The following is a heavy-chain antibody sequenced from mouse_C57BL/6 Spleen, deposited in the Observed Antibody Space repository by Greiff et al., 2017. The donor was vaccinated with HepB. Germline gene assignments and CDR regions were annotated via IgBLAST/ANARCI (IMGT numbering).Heavy chain of an antibody. CDR2: IDPSDSYT. Sequence: VQLQQSGAELVMPGASVKLSCKASGYTFTSYWMHWVKQRPGQGLEWIGEIDPSDSYTNYNQKFKGKSTLTVDKSSSTAYMQLSSLTSEDSAVYYCAKLGRKNAMDYWGQGTSVTVSS. V-gene: IGHV1-69*01. J-gene: IGHJ4*01. D-gene: IGHD4-1*01. CDR1: GYTFTSYW. CDR3: AKLGRKNAMDY.